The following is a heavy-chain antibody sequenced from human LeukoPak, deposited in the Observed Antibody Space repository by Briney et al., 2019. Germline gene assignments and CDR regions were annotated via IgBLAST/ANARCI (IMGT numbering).Heavy chain of an antibody. CDR1: GGSISSSSYY. CDR2: INHSGST. CDR3: ARVRRQWLPRVAFDY. D-gene: IGHD6-19*01. Sequence: PSETLSLTCTVSGGSISSSSYYWGWIRQPPGKGLEWIGEINHSGSTNYNPSLKSRVTISVDTSKNQFSLKLSSVTAADTAVYYCARVRRQWLPRVAFDYWGQGTLVTVSS. J-gene: IGHJ4*02. V-gene: IGHV4-39*07.